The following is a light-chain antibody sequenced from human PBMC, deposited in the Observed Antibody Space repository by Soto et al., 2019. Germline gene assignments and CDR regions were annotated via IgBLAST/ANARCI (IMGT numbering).Light chain of an antibody. Sequence: EIVMTQSPATLSVSPGERATLSCRASQSVNRNLAWYQQKPGQAPRLLIYAASTRATGIPARFSGSGSETGFTLTISSLQSEDFAIYYCQQYNNWWTFGQGTKVEI. CDR1: QSVNRN. CDR2: AAS. J-gene: IGKJ1*01. CDR3: QQYNNWWT. V-gene: IGKV3-15*01.